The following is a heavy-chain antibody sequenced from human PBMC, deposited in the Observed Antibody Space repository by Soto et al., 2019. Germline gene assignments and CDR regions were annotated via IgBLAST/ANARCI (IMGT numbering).Heavy chain of an antibody. CDR1: GFSFSSAW. CDR3: TTGSYAGY. J-gene: IGHJ4*02. Sequence: EVQLVESGGGLVKPGESLRLSCTASGFSFSSAWMNWVRQAPGKGLEWVGRIKTKNEGASTQYPAPVKGRFTISRDDSRNTLSLQLSSLKIEDTGVYYCTTGSYAGYWGQGTLVTVSS. V-gene: IGHV3-15*07. CDR2: IKTKNEGAST.